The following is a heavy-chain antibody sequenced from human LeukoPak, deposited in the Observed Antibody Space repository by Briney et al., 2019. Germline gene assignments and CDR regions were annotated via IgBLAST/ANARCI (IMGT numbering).Heavy chain of an antibody. J-gene: IGHJ6*03. CDR3: ARVAQGASTENYYYYYMDV. CDR2: ITSSGSYI. D-gene: IGHD1-1*01. Sequence: GGSLRLSCAASGFAFNSYTIKWVRQAPGKGLEWVSSITSSGSYIYNADSVKGRFTISRDNAKNSLYLQMSSLRAEDTAVYYCARVAQGASTENYYYYYMDVWGKGTAVTVSS. V-gene: IGHV3-21*01. CDR1: GFAFNSYT.